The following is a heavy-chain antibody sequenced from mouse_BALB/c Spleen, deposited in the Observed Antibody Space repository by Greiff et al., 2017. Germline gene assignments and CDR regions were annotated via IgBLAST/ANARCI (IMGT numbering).Heavy chain of an antibody. CDR3: ATGTGYAY. V-gene: IGHV1S41*01. D-gene: IGHD3-3*01. CDR2: IAPGSGST. Sequence: DLVKPGASVKLSCKASGYTFTSYWINWIKQRPGQGLEWIGRIAPGSGSTYYNEMFKGKATLTVDTSSSTAYIQLSSLSAEDSAVYFCATGTGYAYWGQGTLVTVSA. J-gene: IGHJ3*01. CDR1: GYTFTSYW.